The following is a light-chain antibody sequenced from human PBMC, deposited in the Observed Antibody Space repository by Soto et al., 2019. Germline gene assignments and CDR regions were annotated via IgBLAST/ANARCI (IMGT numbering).Light chain of an antibody. J-gene: IGLJ2*01. Sequence: QSALTQPASLSGSPGQSITISCTGTSSDVGGYNYVSWYQQHPGKAPKLMIYEVSNRPSGVSNRFSGSKSGNTASLTISGLQAEDEADDYCRSYTSSSTLVVFGGGTKLTVL. CDR3: RSYTSSSTLVV. CDR2: EVS. CDR1: SSDVGGYNY. V-gene: IGLV2-14*01.